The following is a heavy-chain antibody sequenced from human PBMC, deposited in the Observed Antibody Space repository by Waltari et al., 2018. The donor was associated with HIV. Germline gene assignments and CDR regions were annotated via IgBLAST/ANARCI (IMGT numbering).Heavy chain of an antibody. CDR3: ARAGGAAFDI. V-gene: IGHV4-61*01. J-gene: IGHJ3*02. CDR2: IYYSGST. Sequence: QVQLQESGPGLVKPSETLSLTCTVSGGSVSSGSSYWSWIRQPPGKGLEWIGYIYYSGSTNYNPSLKSRVTISVDTSKNQFSLKLSSVTAADTAVYYCARAGGAAFDIWGQGTMVTVSS. CDR1: GGSVSSGSSY. D-gene: IGHD3-10*01.